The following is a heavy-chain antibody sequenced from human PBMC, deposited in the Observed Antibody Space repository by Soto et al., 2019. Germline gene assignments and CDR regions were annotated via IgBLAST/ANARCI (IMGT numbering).Heavy chain of an antibody. Sequence: QVQLQESGPGLVKPSQTLSLTCTVSVGSISSGGYYWTWIRQHPGKGLEWVGYIYNSGNTYYNPSLQSRVTISVDTSKNQLSLILNSVTAADTAVYYCGRGKQPLIDYWGQGTLVNVSS. D-gene: IGHD5-18*01. J-gene: IGHJ4*02. V-gene: IGHV4-31*03. CDR3: GRGKQPLIDY. CDR2: IYNSGNT. CDR1: VGSISSGGYY.